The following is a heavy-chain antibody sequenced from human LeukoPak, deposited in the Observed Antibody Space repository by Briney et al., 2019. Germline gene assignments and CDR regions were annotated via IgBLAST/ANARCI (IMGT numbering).Heavy chain of an antibody. CDR1: GYTFTGYH. D-gene: IGHD1-26*01. V-gene: IGHV1-2*02. J-gene: IGHJ4*02. CDR3: ARDFFGRVTAAIVGY. CDR2: INPDSGAT. Sequence: GASVKVSCKASGYTFTGYHIHWVRQAPGEGLEWMGGINPDSGATNYVQKFQGRVTMTRDTSINTAYMELNSLTSDDTAVYYCARDFFGRVTAAIVGYWGQGTLVTVSS.